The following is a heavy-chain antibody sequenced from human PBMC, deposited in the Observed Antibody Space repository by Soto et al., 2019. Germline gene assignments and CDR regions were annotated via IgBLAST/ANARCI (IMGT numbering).Heavy chain of an antibody. Sequence: PDGSMGLSCAACGLSFYSYAMPGARQTIGKGLEWVSAISRSGGSTYYADSVKGRFTISRDNSKNTLYLEMNSLRAEHTAVYYCAKRMTYYDILTGSQGGYYFDYWGHGTLVTVSS. CDR3: AKRMTYYDILTGSQGGYYFDY. J-gene: IGHJ4*01. CDR2: ISRSGGST. D-gene: IGHD3-9*01. CDR1: GLSFYSYA. V-gene: IGHV3-23*01.